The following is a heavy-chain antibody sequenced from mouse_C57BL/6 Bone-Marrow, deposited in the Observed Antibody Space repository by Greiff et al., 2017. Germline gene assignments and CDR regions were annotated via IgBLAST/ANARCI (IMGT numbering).Heavy chain of an antibody. J-gene: IGHJ1*03. V-gene: IGHV1-55*01. Sequence: VQLQQPGAELVKPGASVKMSCKASGYTFTSYWITWVKQRPGQGLEWIGDIYPGRGSTNYNEKFKSKATLTVDTSSSTAYMQLISLTSEDSAVYYCARWYAIYYYDSEDIDDWGTGTTVTVSS. CDR3: ARWYAIYYYDSEDIDD. D-gene: IGHD1-1*01. CDR2: IYPGRGST. CDR1: GYTFTSYW.